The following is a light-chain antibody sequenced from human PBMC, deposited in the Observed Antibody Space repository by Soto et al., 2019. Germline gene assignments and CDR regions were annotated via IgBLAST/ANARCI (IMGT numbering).Light chain of an antibody. J-gene: IGLJ1*01. CDR3: SSYAGSNEV. V-gene: IGLV2-8*01. Sequence: QSVLTQPPSASGSPGQSVTISCTGTSSDVGGYNYVSWYQQHPGKAPKLMIYEVSKRPSGVPDRFSGSKSGNTASLTVSGLQAEDEADNYCSSYAGSNEVFGTWTKVTVL. CDR1: SSDVGGYNY. CDR2: EVS.